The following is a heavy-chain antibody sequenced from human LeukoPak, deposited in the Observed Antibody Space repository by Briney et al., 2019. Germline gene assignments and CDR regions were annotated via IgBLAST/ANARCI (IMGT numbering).Heavy chain of an antibody. D-gene: IGHD1-14*01. CDR2: ISAYNGNT. CDR1: GYTFTSYG. Sequence: ASVKVSCKASGYTFTSYGISWVRQAPGQGLEWMGWISAYNGNTNYAQKLQGRVTMTTDTSTSTAYMELRSLRSDDTAVYYCARGHGILRVGGFAFDIWGQGTMVTVSS. J-gene: IGHJ3*02. V-gene: IGHV1-18*01. CDR3: ARGHGILRVGGFAFDI.